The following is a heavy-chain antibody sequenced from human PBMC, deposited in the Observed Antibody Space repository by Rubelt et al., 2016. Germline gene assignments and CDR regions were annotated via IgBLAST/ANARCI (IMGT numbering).Heavy chain of an antibody. CDR1: GGSISSYY. Sequence: QVQLQESGPGLVKPSETLSLTCTVSGGSISSYYWSWIRQPPGKGLEWIGSIYYSGSTYYNPSLKSRVTISVETSKNQCSLKLSSVTAADTAVYYCARELGYSSSWYGYYFDYWGQGTLVTVSS. D-gene: IGHD6-13*01. V-gene: IGHV4-59*12. CDR2: IYYSGST. CDR3: ARELGYSSSWYGYYFDY. J-gene: IGHJ4*02.